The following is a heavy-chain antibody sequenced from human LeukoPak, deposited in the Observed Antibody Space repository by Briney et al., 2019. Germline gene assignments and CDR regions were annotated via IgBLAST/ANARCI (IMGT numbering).Heavy chain of an antibody. CDR2: ISWDGGST. Sequence: GGSLRLSCAASGFTFDDYAMHWVRQAPGKGLEWVSLISWDGGSTDYADSVKGRFTISRDNSKYSLYLQMNSLRAEDTAVYYCARVRSAANYFDYWGQGTLVTVSS. V-gene: IGHV3-43D*03. CDR3: ARVRSAANYFDY. CDR1: GFTFDDYA. J-gene: IGHJ4*02. D-gene: IGHD2-2*01.